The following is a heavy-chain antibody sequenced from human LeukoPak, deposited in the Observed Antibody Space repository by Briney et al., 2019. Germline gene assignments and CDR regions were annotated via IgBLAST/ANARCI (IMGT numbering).Heavy chain of an antibody. Sequence: PGGSLRLSCAASGFTFSNFAVTWVRQAPGKGLEWVSSISGSGDRTYYADSVKGRFTISRDNFKNTLYLQMISLTADDTAVYFCAKDTGTTTIGWFDPWGQGTQVTVS. CDR2: ISGSGDRT. D-gene: IGHD1-1*01. CDR1: GFTFSNFA. V-gene: IGHV3-23*01. CDR3: AKDTGTTTIGWFDP. J-gene: IGHJ5*02.